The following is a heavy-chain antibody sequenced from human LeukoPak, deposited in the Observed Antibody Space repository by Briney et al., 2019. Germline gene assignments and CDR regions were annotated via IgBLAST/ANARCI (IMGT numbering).Heavy chain of an antibody. CDR1: GDSFSDYY. J-gene: IGHJ5*02. CDR2: VYFRGTT. CDR3: ARAMRWTSGPVELGWFDR. V-gene: IGHV4-59*01. Sequence: SETLSLACNFSGDSFSDYYWTWIRRPPGGRLEWIGHVYFRGTTKYNPSLKNRVSIPVDTSKNQVYLTLSSVTPADTAVYYCARAMRWTSGPVELGWFDRWGQGTRVIVSS. D-gene: IGHD1-1*01.